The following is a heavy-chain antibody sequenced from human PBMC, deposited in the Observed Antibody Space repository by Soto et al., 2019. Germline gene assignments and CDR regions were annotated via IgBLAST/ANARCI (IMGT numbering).Heavy chain of an antibody. CDR2: INPNSGAT. CDR1: GYTFTGYF. V-gene: IGHV1-2*02. J-gene: IGHJ5*02. Sequence: QVQLVQSGAEVKKPGASVKVSCKASGYTFTGYFIHWVRQAPGQGLEWMGYINPNSGATKYAPRFQGRVTMTSDTSIRTAYMDLSNLRSDVTAVYYCARGGVTILAPQPSGPGTLVTVSS. CDR3: ARGGVTILAPQP. D-gene: IGHD4-4*01.